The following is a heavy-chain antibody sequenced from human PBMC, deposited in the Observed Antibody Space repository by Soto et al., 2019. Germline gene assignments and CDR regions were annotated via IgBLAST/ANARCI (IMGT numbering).Heavy chain of an antibody. Sequence: GGSLRLSCAASGFTFSSYGMHWVRQAPGKGLEWVAVISYDGSNKYYADSVKGRFTISRDNSKNTLYLQMNSLRAEDTAVYYCAKAVGYPISYYFDYWGQGTLVTVSS. CDR2: ISYDGSNK. CDR3: AKAVGYPISYYFDY. D-gene: IGHD6-25*01. CDR1: GFTFSSYG. J-gene: IGHJ4*02. V-gene: IGHV3-30*18.